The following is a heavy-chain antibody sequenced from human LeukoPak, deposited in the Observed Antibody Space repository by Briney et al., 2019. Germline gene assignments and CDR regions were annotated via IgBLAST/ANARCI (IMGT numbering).Heavy chain of an antibody. CDR3: ARDGGSSGWHSGPYFDY. D-gene: IGHD6-19*01. Sequence: GGSPRLSCAASGFTFSSYGMHWVRQAPGKGLEWVAVIWYDGSNKYYADSVKGRFTISRDNSKNTLYLQMNSLRAEDTAVYYCARDGGSSGWHSGPYFDYWGQGTLVTVSS. J-gene: IGHJ4*02. CDR1: GFTFSSYG. V-gene: IGHV3-33*01. CDR2: IWYDGSNK.